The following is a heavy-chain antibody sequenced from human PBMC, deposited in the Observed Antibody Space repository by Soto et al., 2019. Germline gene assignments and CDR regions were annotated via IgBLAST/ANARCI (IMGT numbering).Heavy chain of an antibody. CDR3: AKGGEAAAATYYGMDV. D-gene: IGHD6-13*01. J-gene: IGHJ6*02. V-gene: IGHV3-30*18. CDR2: ISYDGSNK. Sequence: GGSLRLSCAASGFTFSSYGMHWVRQAPGKGLEWVAVISYDGSNKYYADSVKGRFTISRDNSKNTLYLQMNSLRAEDTAVYYCAKGGEAAAATYYGMDVWGQGTTVTVSS. CDR1: GFTFSSYG.